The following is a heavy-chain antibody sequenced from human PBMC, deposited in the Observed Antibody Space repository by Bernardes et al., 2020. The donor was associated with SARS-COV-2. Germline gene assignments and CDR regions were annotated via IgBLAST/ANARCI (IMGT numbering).Heavy chain of an antibody. CDR3: ARSWWSGSSPGMDV. Sequence: GGSLRLSCAASGFPFSIYWMEWVRQAPGKGLVWISRSNPDETTTKYADSVKGRFTISRDNAKNTLYLQMNNLRAEDTAVYYCARSWWSGSSPGMDVWGQGTTVTVSS. CDR1: GFPFSIYW. J-gene: IGHJ6*02. CDR2: SNPDETTT. V-gene: IGHV3-74*03. D-gene: IGHD6-6*01.